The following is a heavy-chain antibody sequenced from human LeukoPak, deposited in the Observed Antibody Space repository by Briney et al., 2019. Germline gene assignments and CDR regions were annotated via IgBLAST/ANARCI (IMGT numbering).Heavy chain of an antibody. CDR2: INPDTGGT. CDR3: ARSLSERDAFDI. J-gene: IGHJ3*02. CDR1: GYTFTSYY. Sequence: ASVKVSCKASGYTFTSYYMHWVRQAPGQGLEWMGWINPDTGGTNYAQKFQDRVTMTRDTSISTAYMELSRLTSDDTAVYYCARSLSERDAFDIWGQGTMVTVSS. D-gene: IGHD2/OR15-2a*01. V-gene: IGHV1-2*02.